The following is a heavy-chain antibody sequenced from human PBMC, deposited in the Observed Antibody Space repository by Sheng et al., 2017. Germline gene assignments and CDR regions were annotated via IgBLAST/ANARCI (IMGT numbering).Heavy chain of an antibody. D-gene: IGHD1-7*01. CDR1: GFTFSTYW. CDR3: ARDNTGTTFDY. J-gene: IGHJ4*02. CDR2: IRGDGSEK. Sequence: EAQLVESGGALVQPGGSVRLSCVASGFTFSTYWMSWVRQAPGKGLEWVAQIRGDGSEKYHVASVEGRFTISRDNAKSALYLQMNSLRVEDTAVYYCARDNTGTTFDYWGQGTLVTVSS. V-gene: IGHV3-7*01.